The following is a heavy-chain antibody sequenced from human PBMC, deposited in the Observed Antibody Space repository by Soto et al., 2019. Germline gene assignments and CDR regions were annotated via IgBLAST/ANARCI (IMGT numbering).Heavy chain of an antibody. V-gene: IGHV3-23*01. J-gene: IGHJ4*02. CDR3: AQDRRGANCRGGTCYYPVY. Sequence: EVQLWESGGGLVQPGGSLRLSCAASGFTFSSYVMTWVRQAPGKGLEWVSAISGTGGTYYADSVKGRFTISRVKSKNSVYLQMNRLRDEDTAVYYCAQDRRGANCRGGTCYYPVYWGQGTVVSVSS. CDR1: GFTFSSYV. CDR2: ISGTGGT. D-gene: IGHD2-15*01.